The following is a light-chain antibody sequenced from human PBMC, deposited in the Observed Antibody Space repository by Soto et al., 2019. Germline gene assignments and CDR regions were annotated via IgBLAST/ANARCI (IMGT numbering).Light chain of an antibody. V-gene: IGLV2-23*01. CDR1: SSDVGSYNL. Sequence: QSVLTQPASVSGSPGQSITISCTGTSSDVGSYNLVSWYQQHPGKAPKLMIYEGSKRPSGVSNRFSGSKSGNTASLTISGLQAEDEADYYCCSYAGSSTYVFRTGTKDTVL. CDR2: EGS. CDR3: CSYAGSSTYV. J-gene: IGLJ1*01.